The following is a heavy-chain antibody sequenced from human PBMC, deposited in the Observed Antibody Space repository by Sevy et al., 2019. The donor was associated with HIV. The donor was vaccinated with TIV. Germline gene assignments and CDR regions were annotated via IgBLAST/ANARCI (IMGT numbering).Heavy chain of an antibody. CDR3: ARASCSWYSPYFDY. CDR1: GFTFSSYE. D-gene: IGHD6-13*01. CDR2: ISSSGSTI. V-gene: IGHV3-48*03. Sequence: GGSLRLSCAASGFTFSSYEMNWVRQAPGKGLEWVSYISSSGSTIYYADSVKGRFTIYRDNAKNSLELQINSLKAKDAAYYSCARASCSWYSPYFDYWGQGTLVTVSS. J-gene: IGHJ4*02.